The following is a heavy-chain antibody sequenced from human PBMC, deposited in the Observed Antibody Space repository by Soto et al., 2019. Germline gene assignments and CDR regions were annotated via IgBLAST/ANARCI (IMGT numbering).Heavy chain of an antibody. V-gene: IGHV4-30-4*01. CDR1: GGSISSGDYY. J-gene: IGHJ4*02. Sequence: QVQLQESGPGLVKPSQTLSLTCTVSGGSISSGDYYWSWIRQPPGKGLEWIGYIYYSGSTYYNPSLKSRVTTPVDSSKNQFSLKLSSVTDADTAVYDCARVGGFGATTIDYWGQGTLVTVSS. D-gene: IGHD3-10*01. CDR2: IYYSGST. CDR3: ARVGGFGATTIDY.